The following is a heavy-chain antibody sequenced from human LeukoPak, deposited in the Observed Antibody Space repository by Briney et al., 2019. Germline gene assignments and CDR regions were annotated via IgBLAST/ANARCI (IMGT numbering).Heavy chain of an antibody. D-gene: IGHD3-3*01. V-gene: IGHV4-34*01. J-gene: IGHJ6*02. CDR1: GGSFSGYY. Sequence: SETLSLTCAVYGGSFSGYYWSWIRQPPGKGLEGSGEINHSGSTNYNPSLKSRVTISVDTSKNQLSLKLSSVPAADTAVYYCARGDYDFWSGPVETVAIYYYYGMDVWGQGTTVTVSS. CDR2: INHSGST. CDR3: ARGDYDFWSGPVETVAIYYYYGMDV.